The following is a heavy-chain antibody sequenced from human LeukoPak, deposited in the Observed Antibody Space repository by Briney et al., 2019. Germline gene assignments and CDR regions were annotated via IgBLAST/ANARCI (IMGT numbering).Heavy chain of an antibody. D-gene: IGHD3-10*01. J-gene: IGHJ3*02. CDR1: GFTFSRYW. V-gene: IGHV3-7*01. Sequence: PGGSLRLSCAASGFTFSRYWMSWVRQAPGKGLEWVATIKEDGSEEYYVDSVKGRFTISRDNAKNSLYLQMSSLRAEDTAVYYCARLAPYYGTGIIWGQGTVVTVSS. CDR3: ARLAPYYGTGII. CDR2: IKEDGSEE.